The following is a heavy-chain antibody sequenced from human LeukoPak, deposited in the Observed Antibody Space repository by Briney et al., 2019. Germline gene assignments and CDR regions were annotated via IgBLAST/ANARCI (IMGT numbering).Heavy chain of an antibody. V-gene: IGHV3-20*04. J-gene: IGHJ4*02. CDR3: AREAQIAAAGTYGY. Sequence: GGSLRLSCAASGFTFDDYGMSWVRQAPGKGLEWVSGINWNGGSTGYAGSVKGRFTISRDNAKNSLYLQMNSLRAEDTALYYCAREAQIAAAGTYGYWGQGTLVTVSS. CDR1: GFTFDDYG. D-gene: IGHD6-13*01. CDR2: INWNGGST.